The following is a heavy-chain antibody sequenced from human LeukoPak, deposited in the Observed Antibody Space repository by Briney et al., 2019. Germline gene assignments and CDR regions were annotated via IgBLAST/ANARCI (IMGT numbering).Heavy chain of an antibody. CDR3: AKGAYGSGSYKYNWFDP. Sequence: GGSLRLSCAASGFTFSSYSMNWVRQAPGKGLEWVSSISSSSSYIYYADSVKGRFTISRDNAKNSLYLQMNSLRAEDTAVYYCAKGAYGSGSYKYNWFDPWGQGTLVTVSS. J-gene: IGHJ5*02. CDR1: GFTFSSYS. V-gene: IGHV3-21*04. D-gene: IGHD3-10*01. CDR2: ISSSSSYI.